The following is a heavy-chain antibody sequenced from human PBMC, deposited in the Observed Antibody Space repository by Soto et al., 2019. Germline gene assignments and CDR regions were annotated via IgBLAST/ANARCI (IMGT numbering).Heavy chain of an antibody. V-gene: IGHV6-1*01. CDR2: TYYRSEWYN. J-gene: IGHJ6*02. CDR1: GDSVTSQSA. Sequence: LSQTLSLPCAISGDSVTSQSAWNWIRQSPSRGLEWLGRTYYRSEWYNDYAVSVKSRITINPDTSKNQVSLQLNSVTPEDTAVYYCAREGTTDGMDVWGQGTTVAVSS. D-gene: IGHD1-7*01. CDR3: AREGTTDGMDV.